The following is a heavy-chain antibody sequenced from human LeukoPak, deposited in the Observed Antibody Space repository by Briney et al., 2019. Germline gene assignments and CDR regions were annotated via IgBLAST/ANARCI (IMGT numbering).Heavy chain of an antibody. Sequence: SETLSLTCTVSGGPISNYYWSWIRQPPGKGLEWIGYVYYSGSTNYNPSLKSRVTISVDTSKNQFSLKLTSVTAADTTVYSCARDSGAGYSTSWYIDYWGQGTLVTVSS. D-gene: IGHD6-13*01. CDR3: ARDSGAGYSTSWYIDY. V-gene: IGHV4-59*01. J-gene: IGHJ4*02. CDR1: GGPISNYY. CDR2: VYYSGST.